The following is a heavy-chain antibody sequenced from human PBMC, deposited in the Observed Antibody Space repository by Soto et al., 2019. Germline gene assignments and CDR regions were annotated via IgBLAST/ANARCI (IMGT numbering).Heavy chain of an antibody. V-gene: IGHV1-18*01. CDR2: INPFNGNT. J-gene: IGHJ4*02. CDR1: GYMFTSYG. Sequence: QVQLVQSRAEVRRPGASVKVSCKASGYMFTSYGISWVRQAPGQGLEWMGWINPFNGNTNYVQKVKGRVTMTTDTSTSTAYMEVRSLRSDDTAVYYCARGRTRPFDYWGLGTLVTVSS. D-gene: IGHD2-2*01. CDR3: ARGRTRPFDY.